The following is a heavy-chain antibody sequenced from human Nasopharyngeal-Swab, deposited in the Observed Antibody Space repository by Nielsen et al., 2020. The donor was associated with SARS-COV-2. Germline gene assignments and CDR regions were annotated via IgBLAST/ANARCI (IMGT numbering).Heavy chain of an antibody. CDR3: ARIAAAGIFDY. Sequence: PGKGPEWIAYIYYSGSTYYNPSLKSRVTISVDTSKNQFSLKLSSVTAADTAVYYCARIAAAGIFDYWGQGTLVTVSS. V-gene: IGHV4-31*02. CDR2: IYYSGST. D-gene: IGHD6-13*01. J-gene: IGHJ4*02.